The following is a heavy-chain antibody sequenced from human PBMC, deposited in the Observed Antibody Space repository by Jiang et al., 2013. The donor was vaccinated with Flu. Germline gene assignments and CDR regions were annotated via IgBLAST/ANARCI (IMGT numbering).Heavy chain of an antibody. CDR1: GFTFSSYG. D-gene: IGHD5-12*01. CDR2: ISYDGSNK. J-gene: IGHJ4*02. V-gene: IGHV3-30*18. CDR3: AKDQGEGGYDSYYFDY. Sequence: VQLVESGGGVVQPGRSLRLSCAASGFTFSSYGMLWVRQVPGKGLEWVAVISYDGSNKYYADSVKGRFTISRDNSKNTLYLQMNSLRAEDTAVYYCAKDQGEGGYDSYYFDYWGQGTLVTVSS.